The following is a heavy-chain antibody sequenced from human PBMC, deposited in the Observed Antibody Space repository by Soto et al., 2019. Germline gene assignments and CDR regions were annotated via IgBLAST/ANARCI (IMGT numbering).Heavy chain of an antibody. J-gene: IGHJ6*03. CDR2: IYYSGST. CDR1: GGSISSYY. D-gene: IGHD3-9*01. CDR3: ARLGERRGYFDYYYYYYMDV. Sequence: PSETLSLTCTVSGGSISSYYWSWIRQPPGKGLEWIGYIYYSGSTNYNPSLKSRVTISVDTSKNQFSLKLSSVTAADTAVYYCARLGERRGYFDYYYYYYMDVWGKGTTVTVSS. V-gene: IGHV4-59*08.